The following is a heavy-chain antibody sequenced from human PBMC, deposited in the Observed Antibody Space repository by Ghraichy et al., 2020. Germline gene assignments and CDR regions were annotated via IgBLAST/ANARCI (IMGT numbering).Heavy chain of an antibody. Sequence: GESLNISCAASGFTFSTYNMNWVRQAPGKGLEWIAYISDGSDTMFYANSVKGRFTISRDNAKNSLYLQMNSLRAEDTAVYYCARDNFLIGGEEDGNYMDVWGKGTTVTVSS. CDR1: GFTFSTYN. V-gene: IGHV3-48*01. CDR2: ISDGSDTM. J-gene: IGHJ6*03. CDR3: ARDNFLIGGEEDGNYMDV. D-gene: IGHD2-21*01.